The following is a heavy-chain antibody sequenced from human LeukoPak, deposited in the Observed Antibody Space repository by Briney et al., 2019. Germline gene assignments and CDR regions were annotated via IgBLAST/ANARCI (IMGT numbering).Heavy chain of an antibody. D-gene: IGHD3-10*01. J-gene: IGHJ3*02. CDR2: TYHSGST. Sequence: PSETLSLTCAVSGGSISSGGYSWSWIQQPPGKGLEWIGYTYHSGSTYYNPSLKSRVTISVDRSKNQFSLKLSSVTAADTAVYHCASGSSLRAFDIWGQGTMVTVSS. V-gene: IGHV4-30-2*01. CDR1: GGSISSGGYS. CDR3: ASGSSLRAFDI.